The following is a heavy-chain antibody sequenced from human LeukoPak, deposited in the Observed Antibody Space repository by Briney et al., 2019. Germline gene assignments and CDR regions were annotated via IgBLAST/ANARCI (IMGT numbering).Heavy chain of an antibody. V-gene: IGHV4-34*01. Sequence: SETLSLTCAVYGGSFSGYYWSWIRQPPGKGLEWIGELNHSGSTNYNPSLKSRVTISVDTSKDQFSLNLSSVTAADTAVYYCARGPLDTAVATYYFDYWAQGTLVTVSS. CDR1: GGSFSGYY. CDR2: LNHSGST. D-gene: IGHD5-18*01. CDR3: ARGPLDTAVATYYFDY. J-gene: IGHJ4*02.